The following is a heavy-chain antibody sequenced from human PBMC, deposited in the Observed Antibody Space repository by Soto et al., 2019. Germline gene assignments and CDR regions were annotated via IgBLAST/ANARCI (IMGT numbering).Heavy chain of an antibody. CDR1: GYTFTSYG. D-gene: IGHD6-13*01. CDR2: ISAYNGNT. V-gene: IGHV1-18*01. CDR3: ARGGLRSQYSSSWYSYYYYGMDV. Sequence: QVQLVQSGAEVKKPGASVKVSCKASGYTFTSYGISWVRQAPGQGLEWMGWISAYNGNTNYAQKLQGRVTMTTDTSPSTAYMELSSLRSDDTAVYYCARGGLRSQYSSSWYSYYYYGMDVWGQGTTVTVSS. J-gene: IGHJ6*02.